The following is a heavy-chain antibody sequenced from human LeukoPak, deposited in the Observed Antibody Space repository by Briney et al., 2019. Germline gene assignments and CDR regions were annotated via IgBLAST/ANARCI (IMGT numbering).Heavy chain of an antibody. J-gene: IGHJ6*02. CDR1: GFTVSSNY. Sequence: GGSLRLSCAASGFTVSSNYMSWVRQAPGKGLEWVSVIYSGGSTYYADPVKGRFTISRDNSKNTLYLQMNSLRAEDTAVYYCARERPHGYYYYYGMDVWGQGTTVTVSS. V-gene: IGHV3-66*01. CDR2: IYSGGST. CDR3: ARERPHGYYYYYGMDV.